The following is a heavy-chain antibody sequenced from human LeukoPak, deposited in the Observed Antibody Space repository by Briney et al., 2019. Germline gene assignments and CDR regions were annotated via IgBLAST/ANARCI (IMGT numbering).Heavy chain of an antibody. Sequence: GGSLRLSCAASGFTFSSYSMNWVRQAPGKGLEWVSSISSSSSYIYYADSVKGRFTISRDNAKNSLYLQMNSLRAEDTAVYYCARDRYPLRFSYFDYWGQGTLVTVSS. D-gene: IGHD5/OR15-5a*01. CDR1: GFTFSSYS. V-gene: IGHV3-21*01. J-gene: IGHJ4*02. CDR2: ISSSSSYI. CDR3: ARDRYPLRFSYFDY.